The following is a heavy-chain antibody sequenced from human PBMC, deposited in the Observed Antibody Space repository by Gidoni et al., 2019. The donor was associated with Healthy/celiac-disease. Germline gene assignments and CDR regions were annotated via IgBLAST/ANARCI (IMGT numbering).Heavy chain of an antibody. J-gene: IGHJ5*02. Sequence: QVQLVQSGAEVKKPGASVKVSCKAAGDTFTSYDINWVRQATGHGLEWMGLMNPNSGNTGYAQKFQGRVTMTRTTSISTAYMGLSSLRSEDTAVYYCARDPFYCSSTSCYEDGDWFDPWGQGTLVTVSS. CDR2: MNPNSGNT. CDR1: GDTFTSYD. D-gene: IGHD2-2*01. V-gene: IGHV1-8*01. CDR3: ARDPFYCSSTSCYEDGDWFDP.